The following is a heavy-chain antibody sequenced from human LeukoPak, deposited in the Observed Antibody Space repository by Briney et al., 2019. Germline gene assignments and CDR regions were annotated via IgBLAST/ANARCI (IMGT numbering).Heavy chain of an antibody. V-gene: IGHV1-18*04. CDR3: AREDPYKENKSY. J-gene: IGHJ4*02. Sequence: ASVKVSCKASGYTFTGYYMHWVRQAPGQGLEWMGWISAYNGNTNYAQKLQGRVTMTTDTSTSTAYMELRSLRSDDTAVYYCAREDPYKENKSYWGQGTLVTVSS. D-gene: IGHD1-14*01. CDR1: GYTFTGYY. CDR2: ISAYNGNT.